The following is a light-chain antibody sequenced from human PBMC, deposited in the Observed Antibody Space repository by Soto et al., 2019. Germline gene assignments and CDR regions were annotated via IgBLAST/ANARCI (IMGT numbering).Light chain of an antibody. V-gene: IGKV3-20*01. J-gene: IGKJ3*01. Sequence: EIVLTQSPGTLSLSPGERATHSCRASQSVSSSYLAWYQQKPGQAPRLLIYGASSRATGIPDRFSGSGSGTDFTLTISRLEPEDFAVYYCQQYGSSTGVSFGPGTKVDIK. CDR3: QQYGSSTGVS. CDR1: QSVSSSY. CDR2: GAS.